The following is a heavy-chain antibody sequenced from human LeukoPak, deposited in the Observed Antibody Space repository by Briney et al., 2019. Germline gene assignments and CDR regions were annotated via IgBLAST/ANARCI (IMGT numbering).Heavy chain of an antibody. CDR1: GYTFTGYY. J-gene: IGHJ6*02. CDR3: ARDKDDYYYGMDV. V-gene: IGHV1-2*02. Sequence: ASVKVSCKASGYTFTGYYMHWVRQAPGQGLEWMGWINPNSGGTNYAQKFQGRVTMTRDTSISTAYMELSRLRSDDTAVYYCARDKDDYYYGMDVWGQGTMVTVSS. CDR2: INPNSGGT.